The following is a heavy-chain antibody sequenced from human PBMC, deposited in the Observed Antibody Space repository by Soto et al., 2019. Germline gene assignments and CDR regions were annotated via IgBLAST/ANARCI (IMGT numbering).Heavy chain of an antibody. J-gene: IGHJ4*02. V-gene: IGHV1-18*01. D-gene: IGHD1-26*01. CDR2: VSAYNRNT. Sequence: QVQLVQSGAEVKKPGASVKVSCKASGYTFSNYGITWVRQAPGQGLEWLGWVSAYNRNTNYAQKFQDRVTMTTDTSXNXAYXXXRGXXSDDTAVYYXARERRWEPLLYWGQGTLLVVSP. CDR3: ARERRWEPLLY. CDR1: GYTFSNYG.